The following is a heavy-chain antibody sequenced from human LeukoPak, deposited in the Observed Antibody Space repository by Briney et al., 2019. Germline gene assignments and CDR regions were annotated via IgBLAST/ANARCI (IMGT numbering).Heavy chain of an antibody. D-gene: IGHD6-19*01. CDR2: ISAYNGNT. J-gene: IGHJ4*02. V-gene: IGHV1-18*01. CDR3: TYSSGWFPYFDY. CDR1: GYTFTSYG. Sequence: VASVKVSCKASGYTFTSYGISWVRQAPGRGLEWMGWISAYNGNTNYAQKLQGRVTMTTDTPTSTAYMELRSLRSDDTAVYYCTYSSGWFPYFDYWGQGTLVTVSS.